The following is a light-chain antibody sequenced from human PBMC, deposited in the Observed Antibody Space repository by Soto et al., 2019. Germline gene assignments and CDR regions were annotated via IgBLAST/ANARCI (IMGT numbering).Light chain of an antibody. CDR3: HHYNSFPYT. Sequence: DIQMTQSPSTLSASVGDRVTITCRASQTINRWLAWYQQRPGKTPNLLIYKASDLKSGVPPRFSGSGSGTEFTLTINGLQPDDFATYFCHHYNSFPYTFGQGTKLEIK. CDR2: KAS. V-gene: IGKV1-5*03. CDR1: QTINRW. J-gene: IGKJ2*01.